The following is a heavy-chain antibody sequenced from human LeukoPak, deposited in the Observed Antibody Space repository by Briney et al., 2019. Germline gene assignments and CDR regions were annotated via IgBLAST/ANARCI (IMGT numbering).Heavy chain of an antibody. Sequence: SETLSLTCTVSGGSISSSSYYWGWIRQPPGKGLEWIGSIYYSGSTYYNPSLKSRVTISVDTSKNQFSLKLSSVTAADTAVYYCARTTYVWGSYRLDYWGQGTLVAVSS. CDR3: ARTTYVWGSYRLDY. CDR2: IYYSGST. CDR1: GGSISSSSYY. J-gene: IGHJ4*02. V-gene: IGHV4-39*07. D-gene: IGHD3-16*02.